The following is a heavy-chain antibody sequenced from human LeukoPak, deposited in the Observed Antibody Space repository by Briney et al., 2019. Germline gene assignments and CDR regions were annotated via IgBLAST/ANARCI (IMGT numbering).Heavy chain of an antibody. Sequence: PGGSLRLSCAASGFTFSSYSMNWVRQAPGKGLEWVSYISSSGSTIYYADSVKGRFTISRDNAKNSLYLQMNSLRAEDTAVYYCARVGRDGYNYYYYYYMDVWGKGTTVTVSS. V-gene: IGHV3-48*04. CDR2: ISSSGSTI. CDR1: GFTFSSYS. CDR3: ARVGRDGYNYYYYYYMDV. J-gene: IGHJ6*03. D-gene: IGHD5-24*01.